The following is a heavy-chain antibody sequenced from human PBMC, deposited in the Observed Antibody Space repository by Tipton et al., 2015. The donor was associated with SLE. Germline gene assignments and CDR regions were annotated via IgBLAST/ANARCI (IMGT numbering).Heavy chain of an antibody. Sequence: SLRLSCAASGLIFSSNAMSWVRQAPGKGVEWVGGSSGRGESTYYADSVKGRFTISRDNSKNTLYMEMNSLRVEDTAVYYCAKDVSSRSTMVRGATFYMDVWGKGTTVIVSS. CDR3: AKDVSSRSTMVRGATFYMDV. CDR1: GLIFSSNA. J-gene: IGHJ6*03. D-gene: IGHD3-10*01. V-gene: IGHV3-23*01. CDR2: SSGRGEST.